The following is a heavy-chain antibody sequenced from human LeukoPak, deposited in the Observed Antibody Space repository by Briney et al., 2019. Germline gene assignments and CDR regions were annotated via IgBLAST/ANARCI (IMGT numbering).Heavy chain of an antibody. Sequence: SETLSLTCTVSGGSISSHYWSWIRQPPGKGLEWIGYIYYSGSTNYNPSLKSRVTISVDTSKNQFSLKLSSVTAADTAVYYCARVPLSRGIAEAGTGVYFDYWGQGTLVTVSS. J-gene: IGHJ4*02. CDR3: ARVPLSRGIAEAGTGVYFDY. V-gene: IGHV4-59*11. CDR1: GGSISSHY. CDR2: IYYSGST. D-gene: IGHD6-13*01.